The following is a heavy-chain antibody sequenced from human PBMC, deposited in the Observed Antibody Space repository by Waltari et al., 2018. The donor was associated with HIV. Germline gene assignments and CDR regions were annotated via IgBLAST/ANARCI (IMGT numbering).Heavy chain of an antibody. CDR3: TRPGSAWGGDY. V-gene: IGHV3-73*01. CDR2: IRSKASNFAT. Sequence: EVRLVESGGGLVHPGGSRKLSGVGYGYTFSGSVVHWARQASGKGLEWVGRIRSKASNFATAYDASVKGRFTISRDDGKNTAYLQMNSLKTEDTAMYYCTRPGSAWGGDYWGQGVLVTVSS. D-gene: IGHD6-19*01. J-gene: IGHJ4*02. CDR1: GYTFSGSV.